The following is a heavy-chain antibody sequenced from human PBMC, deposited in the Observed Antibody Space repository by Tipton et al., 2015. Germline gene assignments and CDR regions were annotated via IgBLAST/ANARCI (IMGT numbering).Heavy chain of an antibody. CDR3: ASHYSTVTIPYYYYGMDV. D-gene: IGHD4-17*01. J-gene: IGHJ6*02. Sequence: TLSLTCTVSGGSISSGFYYWSWIRQHPGKGLEWIGYIYSSGSTYYNPSLKSRVTISVDTSKNQFSLKLSSVSAADTAVYYCASHYSTVTIPYYYYGMDVWGQGTTVTVSS. V-gene: IGHV4-31*03. CDR1: GGSISSGFYY. CDR2: IYSSGST.